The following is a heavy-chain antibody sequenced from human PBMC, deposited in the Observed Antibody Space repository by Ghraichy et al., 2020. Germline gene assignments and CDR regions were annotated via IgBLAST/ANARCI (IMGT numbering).Heavy chain of an antibody. Sequence: ETLSLTCAASGFSYNTYDMIWVRQAPGKGLEWVSSISRVSGYIYYADSVRVRFTISRDNAKNSLYLQMNSLGAGDAAVYFCAREILGGSSFDYWGQGTPVLVSS. CDR1: GFSYNTYD. J-gene: IGHJ4*02. D-gene: IGHD6-6*01. V-gene: IGHV3-21*01. CDR3: AREILGGSSFDY. CDR2: ISRVSGYI.